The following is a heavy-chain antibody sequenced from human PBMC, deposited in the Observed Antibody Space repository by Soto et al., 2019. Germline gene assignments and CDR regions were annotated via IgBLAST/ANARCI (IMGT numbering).Heavy chain of an antibody. J-gene: IGHJ4*02. V-gene: IGHV3-33*01. CDR3: ARTAGTGTYFDY. D-gene: IGHD6-13*01. CDR2: IWYDGSNK. Sequence: PGGSLRLSCAASGFTFSSYGMHWVRQAPGKGLEWVAVIWYDGSNKYYADSVKGRFTISRDNSKNTLYLQMNSLRAEDTAVYYCARTAGTGTYFDYWGQGTLVTVSS. CDR1: GFTFSSYG.